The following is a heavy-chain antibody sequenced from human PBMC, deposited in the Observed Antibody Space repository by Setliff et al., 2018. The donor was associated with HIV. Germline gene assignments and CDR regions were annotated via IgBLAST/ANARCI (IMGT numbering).Heavy chain of an antibody. Sequence: SETLSLTCTVSGDSISSGTYYWSWIRQPPGKGLEWIGYIYYSGTTKYNPSLRSRVTISPQTSKNQFSLELTSVTAADTAVYYCARQGAGYYYDSSEYYTGNGFDFWGQGTLVTVSS. CDR3: ARQGAGYYYDSSEYYTGNGFDF. CDR1: GDSISSGTYY. CDR2: IYYSGTT. V-gene: IGHV4-61*01. D-gene: IGHD3-22*01. J-gene: IGHJ3*01.